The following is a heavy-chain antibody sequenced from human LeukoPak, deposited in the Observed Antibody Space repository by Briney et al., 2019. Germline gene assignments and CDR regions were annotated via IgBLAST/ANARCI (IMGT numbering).Heavy chain of an antibody. CDR3: ARDLWQQMIQGYDY. CDR1: GFTFTTYG. V-gene: IGHV3-33*01. J-gene: IGHJ4*02. D-gene: IGHD6-13*01. Sequence: GGSLRFSCAASGFTFTTYGMHWVRQAPGKGLEWVAVIWNDGSYKHYADSVKGRFTISRDDSKNTIYLQMNSLRAEDTAVYYCARDLWQQMIQGYDYWGQGTLVTVSS. CDR2: IWNDGSYK.